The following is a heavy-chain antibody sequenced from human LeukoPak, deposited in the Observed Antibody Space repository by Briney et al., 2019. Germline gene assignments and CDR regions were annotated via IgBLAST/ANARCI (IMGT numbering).Heavy chain of an antibody. CDR2: MHHSGST. CDR1: GFTFSSYW. J-gene: IGHJ4*02. CDR3: ARDRSYYTFDY. D-gene: IGHD3-10*01. Sequence: GSLRLSCAASGFTFSSYWMSWVRQAPGKGLEWIGAMHHSGSTYYNPSLKSRVTISVDTSKNQVSLKLNSVTAADTAVYYCARDRSYYTFDYWGQGTLVIVSA. V-gene: IGHV4-4*02.